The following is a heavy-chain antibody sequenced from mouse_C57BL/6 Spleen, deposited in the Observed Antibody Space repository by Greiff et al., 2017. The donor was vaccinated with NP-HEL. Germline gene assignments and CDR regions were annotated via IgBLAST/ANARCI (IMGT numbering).Heavy chain of an antibody. V-gene: IGHV1-81*01. J-gene: IGHJ1*03. CDR2: IYPRSGNT. CDR3: ARTLYYGSSDWYCDV. CDR1: GYTFTSYG. D-gene: IGHD1-1*01. Sequence: QVQLQQSGAELARPGASVKLSCKASGYTFTSYGISWVKQRTGQGLEWIGEIYPRSGNTYYNEKFKGKATLTADKSSSTAYMELRSLTSEDSAVYFCARTLYYGSSDWYCDVWGTGTTVTVSS.